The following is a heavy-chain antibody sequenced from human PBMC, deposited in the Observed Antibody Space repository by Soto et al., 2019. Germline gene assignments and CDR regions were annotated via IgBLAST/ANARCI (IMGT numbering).Heavy chain of an antibody. CDR3: ARLGHPGH. J-gene: IGHJ4*02. Sequence: QVQLVQSGAEVKKPGSSVKVSCTASGGSLRNSVISWVRQAPAQRLEWMGGVIPILGTANYAQKFQGRGTMTADEATSTAYMDLSSMRHDDTAVYYCARLGHPGHWGPGTLVIVSS. CDR1: GGSLRNSV. CDR2: VIPILGTA. V-gene: IGHV1-69*01.